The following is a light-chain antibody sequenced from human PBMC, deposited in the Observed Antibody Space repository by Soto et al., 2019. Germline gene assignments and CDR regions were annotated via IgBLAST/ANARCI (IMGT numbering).Light chain of an antibody. CDR3: QQSYSTPRT. J-gene: IGKJ1*01. CDR1: QSISSY. CDR2: AAS. V-gene: IGKV1-39*01. Sequence: DIQITQSPSSVSASVGERFTITCRASQSISSYLNWYQQKPGKAPKLLIYAASSLQSGVPSRFSGSGSGTDFTLTISSLQPEDFATYYCQQSYSTPRTFGQGTKWIS.